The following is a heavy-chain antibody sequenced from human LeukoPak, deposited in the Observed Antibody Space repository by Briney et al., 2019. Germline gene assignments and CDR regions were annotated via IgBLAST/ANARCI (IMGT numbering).Heavy chain of an antibody. CDR1: GVTFSSYW. CDR2: IKQDGSEK. D-gene: IGHD4-11*01. V-gene: IGHV3-7*03. CDR3: ALYSNYVYYYYYMDV. J-gene: IGHJ6*03. Sequence: PGGSLRLSCTASGVTFSSYWMSWVRQAPGKGLEWVANIKQDGSEKNYVDSVKGRFTISRDNAKNSQYLQMNSLRAEDTAVYYCALYSNYVYYYYYMDVWGKGTTVTVSS.